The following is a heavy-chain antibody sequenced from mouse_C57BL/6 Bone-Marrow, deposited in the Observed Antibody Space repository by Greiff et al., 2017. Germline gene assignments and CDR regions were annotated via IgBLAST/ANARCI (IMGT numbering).Heavy chain of an antibody. CDR1: GYTFTSYW. J-gene: IGHJ3*01. Sequence: QVQLQQPGAELVRPGSSVKLSCKASGYTFTSYWMDWVKQRPGQGLEWIGNIYPSDSETHYNQKFKDKATLTVDKSSSTAYMQLSSLTSEDSAVYYCARSRVWGFAYWGQGTLVTVSA. CDR3: ARSRVWGFAY. V-gene: IGHV1-61*01. CDR2: IYPSDSET.